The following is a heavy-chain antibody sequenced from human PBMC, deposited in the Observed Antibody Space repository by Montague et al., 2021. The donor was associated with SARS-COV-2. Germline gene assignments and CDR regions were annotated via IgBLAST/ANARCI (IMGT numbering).Heavy chain of an antibody. Sequence: SVKVSCKASGYNFNDYGITWVRRAPGQGLEWLGWISPYNVNTYYGQNFQGRVTLSADASTRTVYMELRSLSSADTAVYYCGRSNWRYFYYGVDVWGQGTTVPVSS. CDR3: GRSNWRYFYYGVDV. D-gene: IGHD5-24*01. CDR1: GYNFNDYG. V-gene: IGHV1-18*01. J-gene: IGHJ6*02. CDR2: ISPYNVNT.